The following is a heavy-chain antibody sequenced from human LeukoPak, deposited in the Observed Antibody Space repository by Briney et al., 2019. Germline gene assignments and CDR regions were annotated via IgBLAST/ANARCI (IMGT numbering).Heavy chain of an antibody. CDR2: ISGSGGST. D-gene: IGHD6-19*01. CDR3: AKDRQQWLVRCWFDP. Sequence: GGSLRLSWAASGFTFSSYAMSWVRQAPGKGLEWVSAISGSGGSTYYADSVKGRFTISRDNPKNTLYLQMNSLRAEDTAVYYCAKDRQQWLVRCWFDPWGQGTLVTVSS. J-gene: IGHJ5*02. CDR1: GFTFSSYA. V-gene: IGHV3-23*01.